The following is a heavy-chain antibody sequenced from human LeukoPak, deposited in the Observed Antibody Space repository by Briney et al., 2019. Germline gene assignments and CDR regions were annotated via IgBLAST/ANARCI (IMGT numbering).Heavy chain of an antibody. Sequence: GGSLRLSCAASGFTFGSYWMHWVRQVPGKGLVWVSRINSDGSSTTYADSVKGRFTISRDNAKSTLYLQMNSLRAEDTAVYYCATLAENRDSGYYFDSWGQGTLVTVSS. V-gene: IGHV3-74*01. J-gene: IGHJ4*02. D-gene: IGHD3-10*01. CDR3: ATLAENRDSGYYFDS. CDR2: INSDGSST. CDR1: GFTFGSYW.